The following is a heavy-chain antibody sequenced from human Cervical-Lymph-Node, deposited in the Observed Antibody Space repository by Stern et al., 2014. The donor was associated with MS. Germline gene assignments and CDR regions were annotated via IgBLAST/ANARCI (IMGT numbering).Heavy chain of an antibody. CDR3: VRRRDSGGYDTFDI. D-gene: IGHD3-22*01. V-gene: IGHV5-51*01. J-gene: IGHJ3*02. CDR1: GYRFSNFW. Sequence: EMQLVESGPEVKKPAQTLKISCTTSGYRFSNFWFGWMRLLPPNDMERMWIIHLRDSGTTYSHSFLDQVTISAIDSTSTASLPCRGLKASDTAMYYCVRRRDSGGYDTFDIWGQGTMLIVSS. CDR2: IHLRDSGT.